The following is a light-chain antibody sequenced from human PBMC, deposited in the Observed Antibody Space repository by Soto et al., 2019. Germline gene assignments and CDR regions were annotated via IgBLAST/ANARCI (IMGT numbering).Light chain of an antibody. CDR1: QSVSGSF. J-gene: IGKJ1*01. CDR2: GAA. CDR3: QQYGNSSWT. V-gene: IGKV3-20*01. Sequence: ELVLTQSPGTLSLSPGERVTLSCRASQSVSGSFLAWYQQKPGQAPRLLIYGAASRATGIPHRFSGSGSGTDFTLTISRLEPEDFAVYYCQQYGNSSWTFGQGTKVEIK.